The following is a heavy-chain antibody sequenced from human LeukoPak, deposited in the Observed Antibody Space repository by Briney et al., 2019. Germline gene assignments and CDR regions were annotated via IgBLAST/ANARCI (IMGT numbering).Heavy chain of an antibody. CDR3: AKDGVILAPGESWYMDV. CDR2: IRFDETKT. CDR1: KFRFSDYG. D-gene: IGHD3-16*01. Sequence: GGSLRLSCSASKFRFSDYGMHWVRQAPGKGLEWVAFIRFDETKTNYAESVRGRFTISRDNSKNTLYLQMNSLRADDTAVFYCAKDGVILAPGESWYMDVWGSGTPVTVSS. J-gene: IGHJ6*03. V-gene: IGHV3-30*02.